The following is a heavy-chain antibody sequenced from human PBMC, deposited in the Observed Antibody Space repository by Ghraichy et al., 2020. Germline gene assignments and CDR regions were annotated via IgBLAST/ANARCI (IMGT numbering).Heavy chain of an antibody. CDR2: IYHSGST. J-gene: IGHJ4*02. Sequence: SETLSLTCAVSGGSISSCGYSWSWIRQPPGKGLEWIGYIYHSGSTYSNPSLKSRFTISVDRSNNQFSLKLSSVTAADTAVYYCASLWAIVGSQKEHDYWGQGTLVTVSS. CDR1: GGSISSCGYS. CDR3: ASLWAIVGSQKEHDY. D-gene: IGHD2-21*01. V-gene: IGHV4-30-2*01.